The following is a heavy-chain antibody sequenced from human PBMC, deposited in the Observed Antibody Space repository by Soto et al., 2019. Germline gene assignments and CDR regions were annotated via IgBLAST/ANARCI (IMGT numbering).Heavy chain of an antibody. CDR3: AKTGCNGGSCFSWFDP. Sequence: QVQLVESGGGVVQPGGSLRLSCAASGFILSDFAMHGVRQAPGRGLEWVAVILKDGKSKYYADSVRGRFTISSDTSKDTIFLQLTSLRLDDSAVYYCAKTGCNGGSCFSWFDPWGQGTPVIVSS. CDR2: ILKDGKSK. V-gene: IGHV3-30*04. J-gene: IGHJ5*02. D-gene: IGHD2-15*01. CDR1: GFILSDFA.